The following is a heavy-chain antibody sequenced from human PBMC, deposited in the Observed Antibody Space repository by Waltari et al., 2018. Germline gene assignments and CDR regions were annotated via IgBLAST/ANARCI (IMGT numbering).Heavy chain of an antibody. CDR1: GGTFSSYA. CDR3: ARDEGDDYYYYMDV. V-gene: IGHV1-69*04. CDR2: IIPILVIA. Sequence: QVQLVQSGAEVKKPGSSVKVSCKASGGTFSSYAISWVRQAHGQGLEWMGGIIPILVIANYAQKFQGRVTITADESTSTAYMELSSLRSEDTTVYYCARDEGDDYYYYMDVWGKGTTVTVSS. J-gene: IGHJ6*03. D-gene: IGHD2-21*01.